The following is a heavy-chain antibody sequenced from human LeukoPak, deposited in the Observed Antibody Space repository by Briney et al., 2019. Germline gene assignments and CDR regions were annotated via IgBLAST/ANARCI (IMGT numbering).Heavy chain of an antibody. CDR2: IYYSGST. J-gene: IGHJ4*02. CDR1: GGSISSGGYY. Sequence: SETLSLTCTVSGGSISSGGYYWSWIRQHPGKGLEWIGYIYYSGSTYYNPSLKSRVTISVDTSKNQFSLKLSSVTAADTAVYYCARPHSSSWYVDYWGQGTLVTVSS. V-gene: IGHV4-31*03. CDR3: ARPHSSSWYVDY. D-gene: IGHD6-13*01.